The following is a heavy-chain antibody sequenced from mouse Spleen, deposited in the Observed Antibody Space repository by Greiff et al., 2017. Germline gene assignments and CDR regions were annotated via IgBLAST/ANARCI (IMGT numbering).Heavy chain of an antibody. J-gene: IGHJ2*01. CDR1: GFSLTSYG. V-gene: IGHV2-2*01. CDR2: IWSGGST. CDR3: ARNLKGTRAY. D-gene: IGHD3-3*01. Sequence: VQLQQSGPGLVQPSQSLSITCTASGFSLTSYGVHWVRQSPGKGLEWLGVIWSGGSTDYNAAFISRLSISKDNSKSQVFFKMNSLQADDTAIYYCARNLKGTRAYWGQGTTLTVSS.